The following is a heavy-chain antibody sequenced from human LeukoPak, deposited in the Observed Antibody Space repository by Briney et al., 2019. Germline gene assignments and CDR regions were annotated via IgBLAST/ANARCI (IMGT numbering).Heavy chain of an antibody. CDR3: ARAPLSSTFDY. CDR1: GGSISSYY. CDR2: IYYSGST. J-gene: IGHJ4*02. V-gene: IGHV4-59*01. Sequence: SETLSLTCTVSGGSISSYYWSWIRQPPGKGLEWIGYIYYSGSTNYNPSLKSRVTILVDTSKNQFSLKLSSVTAADTAVYYCARAPLSSTFDYWGQGTLVTVSS. D-gene: IGHD2-2*01.